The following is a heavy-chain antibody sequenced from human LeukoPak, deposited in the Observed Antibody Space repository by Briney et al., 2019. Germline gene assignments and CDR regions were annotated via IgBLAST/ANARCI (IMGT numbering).Heavy chain of an antibody. V-gene: IGHV3-23*01. CDR2: ISGSGGST. CDR1: GFTFSTYA. Sequence: PGGSLRLSCAASGFTFSTYAMSWVRQAPGKGLEWVSAISGSGGSTDYADSVKGRFTISRDNSKNTLYLQMNSPRAEDTAIYYCAIFQISTRWPEYFQHLGQGTLVTVSS. CDR3: AIFQISTRWPEYFQH. J-gene: IGHJ1*01. D-gene: IGHD2-15*01.